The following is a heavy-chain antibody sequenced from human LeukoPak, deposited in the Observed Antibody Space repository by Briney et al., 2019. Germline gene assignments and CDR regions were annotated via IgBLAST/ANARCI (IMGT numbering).Heavy chain of an antibody. CDR3: AKDRDYYGSGSYYFPDY. D-gene: IGHD3-10*01. CDR1: GFTFSSYA. CDR2: ISYDGSNK. V-gene: IGHV3-30-3*01. Sequence: GGSLRLSCAASGFTFSSYAMHWVRQAPGKGLEWVAVISYDGSNKYYADSVKGRFTISRDNSKNTLYLQMNSLRAEDTAVYYCAKDRDYYGSGSYYFPDYWGQGTLVTVSS. J-gene: IGHJ4*02.